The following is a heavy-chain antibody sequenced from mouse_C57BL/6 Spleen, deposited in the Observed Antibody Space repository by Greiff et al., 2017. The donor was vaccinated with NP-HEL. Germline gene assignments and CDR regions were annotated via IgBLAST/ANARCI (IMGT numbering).Heavy chain of an antibody. Sequence: EVQLVESGGGLVKPGGSLKLSCAASGFTFSSYAMSWVRQTPEKRLEWVATISDGGSYTYYPDNVKGRFTISRDNAKNNLYLQMSHLKSEDTAMYYCARDITTVVAEDYYAMDYLGQGTSVTVSS. V-gene: IGHV5-4*01. CDR2: ISDGGSYT. CDR3: ARDITTVVAEDYYAMDY. CDR1: GFTFSSYA. D-gene: IGHD1-1*01. J-gene: IGHJ4*01.